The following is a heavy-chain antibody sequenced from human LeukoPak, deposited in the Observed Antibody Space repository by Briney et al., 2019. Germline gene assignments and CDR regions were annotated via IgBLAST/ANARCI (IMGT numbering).Heavy chain of an antibody. J-gene: IGHJ4*02. CDR3: ANYGSAYYFDY. CDR1: GFTFSSYG. CDR2: IGYDGNKK. D-gene: IGHD3-10*01. V-gene: IGHV3-30*02. Sequence: GGSLRLSCAASGFTFSSYGMHWVRQAPGKGLQWVAVIGYDGNKKYYADSVKGRFTISRDNSKNTLYLQMNSLGAEDTAVYYCANYGSAYYFDYWGQGTLVTVSS.